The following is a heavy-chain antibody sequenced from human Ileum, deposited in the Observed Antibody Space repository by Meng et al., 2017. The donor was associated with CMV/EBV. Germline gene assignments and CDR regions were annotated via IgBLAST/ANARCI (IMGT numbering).Heavy chain of an antibody. V-gene: IGHV3-21*01. CDR3: ARDIPGPPALHAYAMDV. CDR1: GFTFSTST. D-gene: IGHD2-2*01. J-gene: IGHJ6*02. Sequence: GESLKISCAASGFTFSTSTMNWVRQAPGKGLEWVSSVTGVSTYKYYAGSVKGRFTISRDNAKNSLYLQMNSLRAEDTAVYFCARDIPGPPALHAYAMDVWGQGNTV. CDR2: VTGVSTYK.